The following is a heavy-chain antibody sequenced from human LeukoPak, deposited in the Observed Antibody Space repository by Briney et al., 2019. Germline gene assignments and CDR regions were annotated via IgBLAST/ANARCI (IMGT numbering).Heavy chain of an antibody. CDR2: ISGSSSHT. V-gene: IGHV3-23*01. Sequence: GGSLRLSCVASGFTFSVYAMSWVRQAPGKGLEWVSGISGSSSHTKDADFVRGRFTIYRDNSRNTLFLQLNSLTAEDTAVYYCAKEHDYTNAAPEWGFDSWGQGSLVIVPS. CDR3: AKEHDYTNAAPEWGFDS. D-gene: IGHD2-2*02. J-gene: IGHJ4*02. CDR1: GFTFSVYA.